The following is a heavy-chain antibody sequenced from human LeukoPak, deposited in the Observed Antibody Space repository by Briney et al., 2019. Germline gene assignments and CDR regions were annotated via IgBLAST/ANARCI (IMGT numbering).Heavy chain of an antibody. CDR1: GGSFSGYY. CDR3: ARYIDWYFDL. Sequence: SETLSLTCAVYGGSFSGYYWSWIRQPPGKGLEWIGEINHSGSTNYNPSLKSRVTISVDTSKNQFSLKLSSVTAADTAVYYCARYIDWYFDLWGRGTLVTVSS. V-gene: IGHV4-34*01. CDR2: INHSGST. J-gene: IGHJ2*01. D-gene: IGHD5-12*01.